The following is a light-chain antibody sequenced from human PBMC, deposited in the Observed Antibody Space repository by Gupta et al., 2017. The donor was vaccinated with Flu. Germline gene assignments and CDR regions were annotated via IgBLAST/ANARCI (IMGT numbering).Light chain of an antibody. CDR2: DAS. J-gene: IGKJ2*01. CDR3: QQHRSLPLFT. V-gene: IGKV3-11*01. Sequence: VVTQSPVTLSLSPGDSAILSCRASQSVSNQLAWYQQRPGQPPRLLMYDASRRDAGIPARFSGSGCGTDFTLTITTREQEDFVVYYCQQHRSLPLFTFGQGTKVDIK. CDR1: QSVSNQ.